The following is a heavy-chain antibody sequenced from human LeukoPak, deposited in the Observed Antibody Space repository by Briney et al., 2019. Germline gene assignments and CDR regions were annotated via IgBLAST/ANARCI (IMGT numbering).Heavy chain of an antibody. J-gene: IGHJ5*02. V-gene: IGHV4-59*03. D-gene: IGHD2-8*01. CDR2: IYNRDT. Sequence: SETLSLTCSVSGASISSSYWSWLRQPPGKGLEWIAHIYNRDTNYNPSLQSRVTISLDTSKNQFSLKLTSVTAADTAVYYCAKNGRTWPSWGRGTLVTVS. CDR1: GASISSSY. CDR3: AKNGRTWPS.